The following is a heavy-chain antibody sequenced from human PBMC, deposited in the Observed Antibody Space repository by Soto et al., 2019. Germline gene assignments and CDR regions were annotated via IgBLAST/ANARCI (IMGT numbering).Heavy chain of an antibody. CDR2: INPNSGSA. V-gene: IGHV1-46*01. D-gene: IGHD3-22*01. CDR3: AKDDSTGYYSSFDY. J-gene: IGHJ4*02. Sequence: ASVKVSCKTSGYTFTSHYMHWVRQAPGQGLEWMGLINPNSGSASYAQQFQGRLSMTRDTSTSTLYMELSSLRSEDTAVYYCAKDDSTGYYSSFDYWGQGTLVTVSS. CDR1: GYTFTSHY.